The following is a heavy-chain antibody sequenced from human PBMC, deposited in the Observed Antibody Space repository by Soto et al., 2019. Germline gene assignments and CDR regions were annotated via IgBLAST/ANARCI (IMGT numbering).Heavy chain of an antibody. CDR3: ARDGRPGDYYGMDV. D-gene: IGHD3-10*01. CDR2: IIPILGIA. CDR1: GYTFTSYG. J-gene: IGHJ6*02. Sequence: SVKVSCKASGYTFTSYGISWVRQAPGQGLEWMGRIIPILGIANYAQKFQGRVTITADKSTSTAYVELSSLRSEDTAVYYCARDGRPGDYYGMDVWGQGTTVTVSS. V-gene: IGHV1-69*04.